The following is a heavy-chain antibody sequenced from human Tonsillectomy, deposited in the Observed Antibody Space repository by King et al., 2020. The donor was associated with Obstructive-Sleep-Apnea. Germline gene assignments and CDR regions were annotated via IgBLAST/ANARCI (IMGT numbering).Heavy chain of an antibody. V-gene: IGHV3-33*01. CDR2: IWYDGSNE. Sequence: VQVAESGGGVVQPGKSLRLSCAASGFTFSNYGMHWVRQAPGKGLEWVAVIWYDGSNEYYADSVQGRFTISRDNSKNTLYLQMNSLRAEDTAVYYCARGSGPRFYYGMDVWGQGTTVTVSS. J-gene: IGHJ6*02. CDR1: GFTFSNYG. CDR3: ARGSGPRFYYGMDV. D-gene: IGHD2-8*02.